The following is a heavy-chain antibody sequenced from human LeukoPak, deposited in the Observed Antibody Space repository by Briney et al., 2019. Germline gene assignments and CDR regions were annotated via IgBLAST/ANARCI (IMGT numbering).Heavy chain of an antibody. J-gene: IGHJ4*02. Sequence: PGGSLRLSCAASGFTLSNNAMSWVRQALGKGLEWVSASGSDGGRYYADSVKGRFTISRDNSKNTLYLEMNRLRSEDTAAYYCAKDILNWEFDYWGQGTLVTVSS. CDR3: AKDILNWEFDY. CDR2: SGSDGGR. CDR1: GFTLSNNA. D-gene: IGHD7-27*01. V-gene: IGHV3-23*01.